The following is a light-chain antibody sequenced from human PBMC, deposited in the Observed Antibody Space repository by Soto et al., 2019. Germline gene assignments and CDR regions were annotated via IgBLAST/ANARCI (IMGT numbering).Light chain of an antibody. CDR2: GES. V-gene: IGKV3-20*01. J-gene: IGKJ1*01. Sequence: VLTQSPGTLSVSPGERATLSCRASQSVSSSYLAWYQQKPGQAPRLLIYGESSRATGIPDRFSGSGSGTDLNLTISRLEPEDFAVYYCQQYGSSPRTCGQGTKVDIK. CDR3: QQYGSSPRT. CDR1: QSVSSSY.